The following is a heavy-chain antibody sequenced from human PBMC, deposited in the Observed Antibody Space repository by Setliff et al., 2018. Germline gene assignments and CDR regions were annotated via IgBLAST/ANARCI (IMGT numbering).Heavy chain of an antibody. CDR2: INHSGDT. J-gene: IGHJ6*03. Sequence: SETLSLTCAVYGGSFSTYFWCWIRQPPGKGLEWIGEINHSGDTNYNPSLESRVTISADTSKNQFSLNLTSMTAADTAVYYCAWEQFVPFRDYYMDVWGKGTTVTVSS. D-gene: IGHD6-6*01. CDR3: AWEQFVPFRDYYMDV. CDR1: GGSFSTYF. V-gene: IGHV4-34*01.